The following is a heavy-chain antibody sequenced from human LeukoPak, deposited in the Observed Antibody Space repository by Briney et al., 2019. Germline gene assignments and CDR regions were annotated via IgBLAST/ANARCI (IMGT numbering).Heavy chain of an antibody. V-gene: IGHV4-59*12. CDR3: AREAARYKNWFDP. CDR1: GDSISGYF. CDR2: IHSTGRT. Sequence: SETLSLTCTVSGDSISGYFWSWFRQPPGMRLEWIANIHSTGRTNHNPSLKSRVTMSVDTSKNQFSLKLTSVAAADTAVYYCAREAARYKNWFDPWGQGTLVTVSS. D-gene: IGHD6-6*01. J-gene: IGHJ5*02.